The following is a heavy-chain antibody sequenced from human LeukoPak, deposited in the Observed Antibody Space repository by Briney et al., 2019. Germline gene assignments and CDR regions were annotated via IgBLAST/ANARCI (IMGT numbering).Heavy chain of an antibody. CDR3: ARGRQQLTIDY. CDR2: MNPNSGIT. CDR1: GYTFTSYD. Sequence: ASVKVSCKASGYTFTSYDINWVRQAPGQGLEWMGWMNPNSGITGYAQKFQGRVTMTRNTSISTAYMELSSLRSEDTAVYYCARGRQQLTIDYWGQGTLVTVSS. J-gene: IGHJ4*02. V-gene: IGHV1-8*01. D-gene: IGHD6-13*01.